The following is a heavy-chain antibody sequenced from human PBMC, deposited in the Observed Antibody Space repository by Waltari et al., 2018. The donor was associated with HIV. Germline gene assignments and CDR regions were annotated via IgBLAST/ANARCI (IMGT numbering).Heavy chain of an antibody. Sequence: EVQLVESGGGLVQPGGSLRLSCAASGFTFRSYWMHLVRQAPGKGLLWVSFISSDGSTTNYADSVKGRLTISRDNAKNTLYLQMNSLRADDTAVYYCARENTMTYYDALDIWGQGTMVTVSS. D-gene: IGHD4-17*01. CDR3: ARENTMTYYDALDI. J-gene: IGHJ3*02. CDR2: ISSDGSTT. CDR1: GFTFRSYW. V-gene: IGHV3-74*01.